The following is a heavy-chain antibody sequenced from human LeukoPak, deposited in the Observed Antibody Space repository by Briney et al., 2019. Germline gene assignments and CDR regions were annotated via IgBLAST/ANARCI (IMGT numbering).Heavy chain of an antibody. CDR1: GFTFSHYV. D-gene: IGHD2-2*03. V-gene: IGHV3-30*18. J-gene: IGHJ5*02. CDR3: AKDGFCSSAGCFPKRSVS. CDR2: ISNYRRNK. Sequence: PGRTLRHHKKAPGFTFSHYVAHWLRQSPGKGLEWLALISNYRRNKYYANIVKSLINISRDDSNNTLDLHMNILRNEGTAVYFCAKDGFCSSAGCFPKRSVSWGQGTPVTVSS.